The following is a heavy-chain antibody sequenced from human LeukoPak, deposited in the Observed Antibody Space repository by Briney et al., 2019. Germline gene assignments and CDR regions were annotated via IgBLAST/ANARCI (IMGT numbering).Heavy chain of an antibody. Sequence: TGGSLRLSCAASGIIFSNYAMHWVRQGPGKGLECISTISSDGGSTYYANSVKGRLTISRDNSKNTLYLQMNSLRAEDTAVYYCASGSGSYRTPYYYMDVWGKGTTVTVSS. D-gene: IGHD3-10*01. CDR1: GIIFSNYA. J-gene: IGHJ6*03. V-gene: IGHV3-64*01. CDR3: ASGSGSYRTPYYYMDV. CDR2: ISSDGGST.